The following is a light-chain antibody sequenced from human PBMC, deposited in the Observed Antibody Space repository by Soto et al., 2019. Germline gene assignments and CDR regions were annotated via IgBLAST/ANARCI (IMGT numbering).Light chain of an antibody. CDR3: TSYTSSSTFYV. CDR1: SSDIGGYYY. V-gene: IGLV2-14*01. Sequence: QSALTQPASVSGSPGQSITISCTGTSSDIGGYYYVSWYQHHPGKAPKLMIYQVSNRPSGVSNRFSGSKSGNTASPTISGLQAEDEADYYCTSYTSSSTFYVFGTGTKVTVL. J-gene: IGLJ1*01. CDR2: QVS.